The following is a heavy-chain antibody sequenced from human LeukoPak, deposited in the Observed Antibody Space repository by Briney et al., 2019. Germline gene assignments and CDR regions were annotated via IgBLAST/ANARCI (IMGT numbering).Heavy chain of an antibody. D-gene: IGHD5-24*01. V-gene: IGHV4-59*01. CDR1: PGSTRSYP. Sequence: KTSETLTLTCTVSPGSTRSYPWSWIRQSPGKRLEWIGYIYNTGSTNYNPSLKSRVTISEDTSENQFSLKLTSVTAADTAVYYCARENGYKYDYWGQGTLVTVSS. CDR3: ARENGYKYDY. J-gene: IGHJ4*02. CDR2: IYNTGST.